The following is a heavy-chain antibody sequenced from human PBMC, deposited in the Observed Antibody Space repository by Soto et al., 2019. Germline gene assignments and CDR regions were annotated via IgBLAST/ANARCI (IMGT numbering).Heavy chain of an antibody. CDR2: IIPIFGTA. D-gene: IGHD2-2*02. CDR1: GGTFSSYA. CDR3: ARDVVKIGYCSSTSCYRGDYYYGMDV. Sequence: QVQLVQSGAEVKKPGSSVKVSCKASGGTFSSYAISWVRQAPGQGLEWMGGIIPIFGTANYAQKFQGRVTITADESTSTAFMELSSLRSDDTAVYYCARDVVKIGYCSSTSCYRGDYYYGMDVWGQGTTVTVSS. J-gene: IGHJ6*02. V-gene: IGHV1-69*01.